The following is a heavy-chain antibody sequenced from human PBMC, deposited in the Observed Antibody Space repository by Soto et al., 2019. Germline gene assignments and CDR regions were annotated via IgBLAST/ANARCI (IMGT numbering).Heavy chain of an antibody. V-gene: IGHV1-69*13. J-gene: IGHJ6*02. D-gene: IGHD2-2*02. CDR2: IIPIFGTA. CDR3: ARVVVPAAIVGDYYYGMDV. Sequence: SVKVSCKASGGTFSSYAISWVRQAPGQGLEWMGGIIPIFGTANYAQKFQGRVTITADESTSTAYMELSSLRSEDTAVYYCARVVVPAAIVGDYYYGMDVWGQGTTVTVSS. CDR1: GGTFSSYA.